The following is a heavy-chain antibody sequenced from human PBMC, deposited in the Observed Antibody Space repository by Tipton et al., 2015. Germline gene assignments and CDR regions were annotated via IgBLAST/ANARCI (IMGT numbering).Heavy chain of an antibody. Sequence: TLSLTCSLSGGSFYTYYGTWIRQPPGQGLEWIGEIYHSGTTNYNASLRVRFTISLRTPKNHLSLKVDSVTAADTAIYYCARGGSPIIEMAYHHYGLDVWGQGTTVTVSS. CDR1: GGSFYTYY. CDR3: ARGGSPIIEMAYHHYGLDV. CDR2: IYHSGTT. J-gene: IGHJ6*02. V-gene: IGHV4-34*01. D-gene: IGHD5-24*01.